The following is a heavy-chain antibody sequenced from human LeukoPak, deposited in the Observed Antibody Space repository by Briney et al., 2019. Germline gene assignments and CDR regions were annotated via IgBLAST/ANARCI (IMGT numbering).Heavy chain of an antibody. CDR1: GYTFTSYD. D-gene: IGHD6-13*01. Sequence: ASVKVSCKASGYTFTSYDINWVRQATGQGLEWMGWMNPNSGNTGYAQKFQGRATMTRNTSISTAYMELSSLRSEDTAVYYCARAFYSSSWYGGNYYYYGMDVWGQGTTVTVSS. CDR2: MNPNSGNT. J-gene: IGHJ6*02. CDR3: ARAFYSSSWYGGNYYYYGMDV. V-gene: IGHV1-8*01.